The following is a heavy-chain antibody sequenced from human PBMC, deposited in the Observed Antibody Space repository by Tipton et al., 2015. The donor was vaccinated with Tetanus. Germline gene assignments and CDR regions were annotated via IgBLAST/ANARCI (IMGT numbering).Heavy chain of an antibody. D-gene: IGHD1-1*01. CDR3: ARDTTRGGFDS. Sequence: TLSLTCTVSGVSIADNTNYWGWVRQPPGKGLEWIGSVYFSGDTYSDPSLKSRVTISVDTSSNQFSLRLRSVTAADTAVYYCARDTTRGGFDSWGQGALVTVSA. V-gene: IGHV4-39*07. J-gene: IGHJ4*02. CDR1: GVSIADNTNY. CDR2: VYFSGDT.